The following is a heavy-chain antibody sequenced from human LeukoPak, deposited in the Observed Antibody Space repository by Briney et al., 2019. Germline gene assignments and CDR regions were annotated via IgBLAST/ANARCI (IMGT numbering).Heavy chain of an antibody. CDR1: GFTFSSYW. CDR3: ARESSSSWSAVDY. D-gene: IGHD6-13*01. J-gene: IGHJ4*02. V-gene: IGHV3-7*03. Sequence: GGSLRLSCAASGFTFSSYWMNWARQAPGKGLEWVASINHNGNVNYYVDSVKGRFTISRDNAKNSLYLQMNSLRAEDTAVYYCARESSSSWSAVDYCGQGTLVTVSS. CDR2: INHNGNVN.